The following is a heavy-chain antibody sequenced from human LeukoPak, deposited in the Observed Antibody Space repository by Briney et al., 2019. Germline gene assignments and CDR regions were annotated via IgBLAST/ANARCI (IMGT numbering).Heavy chain of an antibody. CDR1: GFTFSSYE. J-gene: IGHJ5*02. Sequence: GGSLRLSCAASGFTFSSYEMNWVRQAPGKGLEWVANIKQDGSEKYYVDSVKGRFTISRDNAKNSLYLQMNSLRAEDTAVYYCARPNYDILTMGGFDPWGQGTLVTVSS. CDR2: IKQDGSEK. V-gene: IGHV3-7*01. CDR3: ARPNYDILTMGGFDP. D-gene: IGHD3-9*01.